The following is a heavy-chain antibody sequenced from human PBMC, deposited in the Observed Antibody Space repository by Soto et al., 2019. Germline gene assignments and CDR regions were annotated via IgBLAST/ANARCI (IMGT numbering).Heavy chain of an antibody. Sequence: QVQLQESGPGLVKPSQTLSLTCTVSGASVSSGDYYWSWIRQPPGQGLEWIGYVYYTGSTYYNPSRTSRVTISVDTSKNQFSLHLTSVTAADTAVYYCAGQSGAWVFDYWGQGTLVTVSS. CDR2: VYYTGST. CDR1: GASVSSGDYY. J-gene: IGHJ4*02. CDR3: AGQSGAWVFDY. D-gene: IGHD2-15*01. V-gene: IGHV4-30-4*01.